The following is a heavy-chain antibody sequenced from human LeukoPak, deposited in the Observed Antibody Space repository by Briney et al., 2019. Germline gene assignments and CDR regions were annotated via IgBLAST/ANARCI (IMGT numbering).Heavy chain of an antibody. V-gene: IGHV3-7*01. CDR3: ARALSSSYYYYMDV. D-gene: IGHD6-6*01. CDR2: IKQDGSEK. J-gene: IGHJ6*03. CDR1: GFTFSSYG. Sequence: PGGSLRHSCAASGFTFSSYGMSWVRQAPGKGLEWVANIKQDGSEKYYVDSVKGRFTISRDNAKNSLYLQMNSLRAEDTAVYYCARALSSSYYYYMDVWGKGTTVTVSS.